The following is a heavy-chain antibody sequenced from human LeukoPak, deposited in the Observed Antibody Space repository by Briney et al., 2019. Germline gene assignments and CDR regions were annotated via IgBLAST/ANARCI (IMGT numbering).Heavy chain of an antibody. CDR2: IWYDGSNK. D-gene: IGHD3-22*01. J-gene: IGHJ3*02. Sequence: GRSLRLSCVASGFTFSRYVMHWVRQAPGKGLEWVAIIWYDGSNKYYADSVKGRFTISRDTSKNTLYLQMDSLRAEDTAVYYCASGDTTGYSGDAFNIWGQGTMVTVSS. CDR1: GFTFSRYV. CDR3: ASGDTTGYSGDAFNI. V-gene: IGHV3-33*03.